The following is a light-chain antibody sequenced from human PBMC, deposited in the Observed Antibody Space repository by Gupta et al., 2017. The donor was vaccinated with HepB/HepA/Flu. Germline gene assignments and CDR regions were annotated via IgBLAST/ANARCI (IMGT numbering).Light chain of an antibody. J-gene: IGLJ2*01. V-gene: IGLV3-1*01. CDR2: QDS. CDR3: QAWDRSTAAYVV. Sequence: SSALPQPPSVSVSPGPPASITCSGDNLGDQYACWYQQKPGQSPGLVIYQDSKRPTGSPKRVSGSNSGNTATVTISGTQAREEADYYCQAWDRSTAAYVVFGGGTKLTVL. CDR1: NLGDQY.